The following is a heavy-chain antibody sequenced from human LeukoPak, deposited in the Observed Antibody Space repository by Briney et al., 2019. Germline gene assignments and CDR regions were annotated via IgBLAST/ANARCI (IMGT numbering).Heavy chain of an antibody. J-gene: IGHJ6*02. CDR2: ISSSSGTT. D-gene: IGHD3-10*01. V-gene: IGHV3-48*01. Sequence: GGSLRLSCAASGFTFSSYGMHWVRQAPGKGLEWVSYISSSSGTTYYADSVKGRFTISRDNAKKSLYLQMNSLRAEDTAVYYCARVSFGDYYYYGMDVWGRGTTVTVSS. CDR3: ARVSFGDYYYYGMDV. CDR1: GFTFSSYG.